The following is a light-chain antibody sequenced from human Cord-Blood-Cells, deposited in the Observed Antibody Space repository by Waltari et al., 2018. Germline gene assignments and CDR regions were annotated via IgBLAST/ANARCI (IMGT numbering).Light chain of an antibody. CDR2: GVR. CDR3: SSYAGSNNFV. J-gene: IGLJ1*01. CDR1: SSDVGGYNY. Sequence: QSALTQPPFASGSPGQSVTISCTRTSSDVGGYNYVSSYQQHPGKAPKVIIYGVRKRPSGVPERFSGSKAGDPASLTVSGLQAEDEADYCCSSYAGSNNFVVGTGTKVTVL. V-gene: IGLV2-8*01.